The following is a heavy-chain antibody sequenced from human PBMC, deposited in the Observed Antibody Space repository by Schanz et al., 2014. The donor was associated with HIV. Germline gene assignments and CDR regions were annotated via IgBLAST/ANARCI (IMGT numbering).Heavy chain of an antibody. CDR2: MNPRSGNT. CDR3: TRGARDCSNGVCGGTYFDY. Sequence: QVPLVQSGAEVKKPGSSVKVSCKASGGTFSSYAISWVRQASGQGLEWVGWMNPRSGNTGYAQKFQGRVTLTRNTSLTTAYMELSSLTSDDTAVYYCTRGARDCSNGVCGGTYFDYWGQGTLVTVSS. V-gene: IGHV1-8*02. J-gene: IGHJ4*02. CDR1: GGTFSSYA. D-gene: IGHD2-8*01.